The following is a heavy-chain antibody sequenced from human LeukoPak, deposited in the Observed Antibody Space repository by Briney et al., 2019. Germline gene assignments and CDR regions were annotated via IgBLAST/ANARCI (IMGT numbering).Heavy chain of an antibody. Sequence: SETLSLTCTVSGGSISSGSYYWSWIRQPAWKGLEWIGRIYTSGSTNYNPSLKSRVTISVDTSKNQFSLKLSSVTAADTAVYYCARGRRGYSYGYYYYYYMDVWGKGTTVTISS. D-gene: IGHD5-18*01. CDR2: IYTSGST. CDR3: ARGRRGYSYGYYYYYYMDV. CDR1: GGSISSGSYY. V-gene: IGHV4-61*02. J-gene: IGHJ6*03.